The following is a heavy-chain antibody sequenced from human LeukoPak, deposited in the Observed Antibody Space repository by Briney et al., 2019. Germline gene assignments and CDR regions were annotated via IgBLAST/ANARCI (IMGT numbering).Heavy chain of an antibody. D-gene: IGHD2-15*01. CDR1: GFTFTTAW. V-gene: IGHV3-15*01. Sequence: NPGGSLRLSCAASGFTFTTAWMTWVRQAPGKGLEWVGRIKRNSEGATTDFAAPVTGRFTMSRDDSKYRLYLQMNSLRTEDTAVYFCTTDFWGAKDCGRGSCYNAFDIWGRGAMVTVSS. CDR2: IKRNSEGATT. CDR3: TTDFWGAKDCGRGSCYNAFDI. J-gene: IGHJ3*02.